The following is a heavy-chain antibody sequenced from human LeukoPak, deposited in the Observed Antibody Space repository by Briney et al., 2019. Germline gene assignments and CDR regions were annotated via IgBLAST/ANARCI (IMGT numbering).Heavy chain of an antibody. J-gene: IGHJ3*02. CDR1: GGSISSYY. V-gene: IGHV4-59*01. D-gene: IGHD2-8*01. Sequence: KPSETLSLTCTVSGGSISSYYWSWIRQPPGKGLEWIGYIYYSGSTDYNPSLKSRVTISVDTSKNQFSLKLSSVTAADTAVYYCARGATKWAFDIWGQGTMVTVSS. CDR3: ARGATKWAFDI. CDR2: IYYSGST.